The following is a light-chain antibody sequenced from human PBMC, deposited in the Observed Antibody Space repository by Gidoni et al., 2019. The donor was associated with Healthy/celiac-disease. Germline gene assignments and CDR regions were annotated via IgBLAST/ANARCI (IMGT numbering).Light chain of an antibody. J-gene: IGLJ1*01. V-gene: IGLV2-23*01. CDR3: CSYAGSSTFYV. CDR1: SSDVGSYNL. CDR2: EGS. Sequence: QSALTQPASVSGSPGPSITISCTGTSSDVGSYNLFSWYQRHPGKAPKLMIYEGSKRPSGVSNRFSGSKSGNTASLTISGLQAEDEADYYCCSYAGSSTFYVFGTGTKVTVL.